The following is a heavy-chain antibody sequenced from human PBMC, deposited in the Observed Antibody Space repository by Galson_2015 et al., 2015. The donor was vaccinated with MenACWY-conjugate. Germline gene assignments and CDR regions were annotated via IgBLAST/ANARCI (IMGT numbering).Heavy chain of an antibody. CDR3: ARTAGSVPP. V-gene: IGHV3-21*01. D-gene: IGHD6-13*01. CDR1: GFTFDDYA. J-gene: IGHJ5*02. Sequence: SLRLSCAASGFTFDDYAMHWVRPAPGKGLEWVSSISATSATIYYADSVKGRFTISRDNAKNSLYLQMNSLRAEDTAVYYCARTAGSVPPWGLGTLVTVSS. CDR2: ISATSATI.